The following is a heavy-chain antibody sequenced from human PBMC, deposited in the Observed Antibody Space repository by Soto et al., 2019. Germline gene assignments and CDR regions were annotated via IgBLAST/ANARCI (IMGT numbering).Heavy chain of an antibody. V-gene: IGHV2-5*01. J-gene: IGHJ4*02. D-gene: IGHD6-19*01. CDR2: IYWNDDK. CDR3: AHRPSGWYLFDY. Sequence: SGPTLVNPTQTLTLTCTFSGFSLSTSGLGVGWIRQPPGKTLEWLALIYWNDDKRYSPSLKARLTITKDTSKNQVVLTMTNMDPVDTATYYCAHRPSGWYLFDYWGQGTLVTVSS. CDR1: GFSLSTSGLG.